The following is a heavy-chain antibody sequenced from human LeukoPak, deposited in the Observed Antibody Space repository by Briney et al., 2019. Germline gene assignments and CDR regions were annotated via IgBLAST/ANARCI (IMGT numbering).Heavy chain of an antibody. V-gene: IGHV4-61*01. J-gene: IGHJ4*02. CDR2: IYYSGST. D-gene: IGHD3-22*01. CDR1: GGAVSSGSYY. Sequence: SETLSLTCTVSGGAVSSGSYYWSWIRQPPGKGLEWIGYIYYSGSTNYNPPLKSRVTISVDTSKNQFSLKLSSVTAADTAVYYCARSQYYDSSGYYVFYFDYWGQGTLVTVSS. CDR3: ARSQYYDSSGYYVFYFDY.